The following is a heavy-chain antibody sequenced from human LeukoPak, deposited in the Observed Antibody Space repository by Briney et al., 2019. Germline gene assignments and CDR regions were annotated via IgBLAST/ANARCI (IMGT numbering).Heavy chain of an antibody. CDR1: GYTFTSYY. Sequence: ASVKVSCKASGYTFTSYYMHWVRQAPGQGLEWMGIINPSGGSTSYAQKFQGRVTMTRDMSTSTVYMELSSLRSEDTAVYYCARELITMVRGVIGSYLDYWGQGTLVTVSS. CDR3: ARELITMVRGVIGSYLDY. J-gene: IGHJ4*02. CDR2: INPSGGST. V-gene: IGHV1-46*01. D-gene: IGHD3-10*01.